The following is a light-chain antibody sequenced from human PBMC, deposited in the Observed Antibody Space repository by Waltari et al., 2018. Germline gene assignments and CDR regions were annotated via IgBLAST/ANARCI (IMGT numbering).Light chain of an antibody. J-gene: IGKJ5*01. CDR1: QSPLHSDGFHY. V-gene: IGKV2-28*01. CDR2: LGS. CDR3: MQAVHSPIT. Sequence: DMVLTQSPFSLPVTPGEPASISCRTSQSPLHSDGFHYLDWYLQKPGQSPQLLIYLGSNRASGVPDRFSGSGSGTDFTLNISRVEAEDVGMYYCMQAVHSPITFGQGTRLEIK.